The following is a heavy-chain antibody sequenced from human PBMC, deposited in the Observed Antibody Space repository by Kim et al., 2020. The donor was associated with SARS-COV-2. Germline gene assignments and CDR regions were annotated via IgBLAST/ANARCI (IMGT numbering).Heavy chain of an antibody. CDR3: ARWFGEYDPGY. Sequence: GGSLRLSCAASGFTFSSYSMNWVRQAPGKGLEWVSSISSSSSYIYYAVSVKGRFTISRDNAKNSLYLQMNSLSAEDTAVYYCARWFGEYDPGYWGQGTLVTVSS. CDR2: ISSSSSYI. V-gene: IGHV3-21*01. D-gene: IGHD3-10*01. J-gene: IGHJ4*02. CDR1: GFTFSSYS.